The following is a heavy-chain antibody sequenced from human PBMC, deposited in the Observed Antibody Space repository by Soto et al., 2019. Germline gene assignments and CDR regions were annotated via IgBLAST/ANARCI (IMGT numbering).Heavy chain of an antibody. V-gene: IGHV3-21*06. J-gene: IGHJ4*02. Sequence: GSLRLSCAASGFTFTRFSMNWVRQAPGEGLEWVSSISSTTNYIYYGDSMKGRFTISRVNAKNSLYLEMNSLRAEDTAVYYCARESEDLTSNFDYWGQGTLVTLSS. CDR2: ISSTTNYI. CDR1: GFTFTRFS. CDR3: ARESEDLTSNFDY.